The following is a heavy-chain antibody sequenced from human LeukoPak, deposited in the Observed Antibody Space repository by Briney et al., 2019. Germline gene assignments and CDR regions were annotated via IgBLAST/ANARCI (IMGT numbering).Heavy chain of an antibody. D-gene: IGHD1-1*01. Sequence: SETLPLTCTVSNGSISNYYWSWLRQPPGKGLEWIGYIYYSGSTNYNPSLKSRVTISVDTSKNQFSLTLSSVTAADTAVYYCARLSKQLTAGNPFDIWGQGTMVTFSS. CDR2: IYYSGST. CDR3: ARLSKQLTAGNPFDI. V-gene: IGHV4-59*08. CDR1: NGSISNYY. J-gene: IGHJ3*02.